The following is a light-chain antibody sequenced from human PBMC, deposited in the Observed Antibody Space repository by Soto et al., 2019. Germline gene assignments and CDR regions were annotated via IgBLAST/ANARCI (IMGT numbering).Light chain of an antibody. CDR3: QQYNNWPRT. V-gene: IGKV3-15*01. CDR2: GAS. Sequence: EIVLTQSPATLSLSPGEWATLSCRASQRVSKYLAWYQQKPGQAPRLLIYGASTRATGIPARFSGSGSGTEFTLTISSLQSEDFAVYYCQQYNNWPRTFGQGTKVDIK. CDR1: QRVSKY. J-gene: IGKJ1*01.